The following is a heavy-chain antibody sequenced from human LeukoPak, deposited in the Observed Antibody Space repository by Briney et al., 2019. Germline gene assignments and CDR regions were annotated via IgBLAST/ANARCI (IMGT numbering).Heavy chain of an antibody. Sequence: ASVKVSCKASGYIFTTYYIHWVRHAPGQGLEWMGVINLGGGSTSYAPKLQGRVTMTRDTSTSTVYMELSSLTSEDTAVYYCARGTLANRYYFDYWGQGTLVTVSS. J-gene: IGHJ4*02. CDR1: GYIFTTYY. CDR2: INLGGGST. V-gene: IGHV1-46*04. CDR3: ARGTLANRYYFDY. D-gene: IGHD1-14*01.